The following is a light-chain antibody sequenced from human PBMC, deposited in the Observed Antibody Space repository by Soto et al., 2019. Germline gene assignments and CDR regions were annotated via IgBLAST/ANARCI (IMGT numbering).Light chain of an antibody. CDR2: AAS. CDR1: QAIRTY. Sequence: DTQLTQSPSFLAASVGGRVTITCRASQAIRTYLTWYQQKPGKAPKLLIYAASTLQSGVPSRFSGFGSGTEFTLTISSLQPEDFATYYCQQVNSFPLTFGGGTKVDIK. CDR3: QQVNSFPLT. V-gene: IGKV1-9*01. J-gene: IGKJ4*01.